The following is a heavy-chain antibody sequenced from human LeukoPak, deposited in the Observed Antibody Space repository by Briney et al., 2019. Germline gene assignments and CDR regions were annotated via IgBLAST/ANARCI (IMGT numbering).Heavy chain of an antibody. CDR3: ARVGLYDFWRNYYYGMDV. CDR2: MNPNSGNT. D-gene: IGHD3-3*01. V-gene: IGHV1-8*01. J-gene: IGHJ6*02. Sequence: ASVNVSCKASGYTFTSYDINWVRQATGQGLEWMGWMNPNSGNTGYAQKFQGRVTMTRNTSISTAYMELSSLRSEDTAVYYCARVGLYDFWRNYYYGMDVWGQGTTVTVSS. CDR1: GYTFTSYD.